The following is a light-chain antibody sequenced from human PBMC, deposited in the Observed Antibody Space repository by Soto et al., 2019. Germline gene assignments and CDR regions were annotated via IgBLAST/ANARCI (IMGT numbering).Light chain of an antibody. J-gene: IGLJ2*01. CDR1: SSNIGSNY. CDR2: KNN. CDR3: AAWDDSLSGPV. Sequence: QSVLTQPPSASGTPGQRVTISCSGSSSNIGSNYVCWYQQLPGTAPELLIYKNNQRPSGVPDRFSGSKSGTSASLAISGLRSEDEGDYHCAAWDDSLSGPVLGGGTKVTVL. V-gene: IGLV1-47*01.